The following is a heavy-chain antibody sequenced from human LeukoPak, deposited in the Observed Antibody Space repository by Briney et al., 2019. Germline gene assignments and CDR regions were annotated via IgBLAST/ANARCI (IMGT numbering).Heavy chain of an antibody. CDR2: INAGNGNT. V-gene: IGHV1-3*01. CDR3: ASGLGIRAAPGY. CDR1: GYTFTSYA. D-gene: IGHD7-27*01. Sequence: ASVKVSCKASGYTFTSYAMHWVRQAPGQRLEWMGWINAGNGNTKYSQKFQGRVTITRDTSASTAYMELSSLRSEDTAVYYCASGLGIRAAPGYWGQGTLVTVSS. J-gene: IGHJ4*02.